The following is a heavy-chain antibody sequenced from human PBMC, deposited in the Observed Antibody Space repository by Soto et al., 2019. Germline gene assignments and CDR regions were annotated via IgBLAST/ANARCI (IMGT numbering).Heavy chain of an antibody. CDR2: IWYDGSNK. CDR1: GFTFSSYG. D-gene: IGHD3-22*01. V-gene: IGHV3-33*01. Sequence: QVQLVESGGGVVQPGRSLRLSCAASGFTFSSYGMHWVRQAPGKGLEWVAVIWYDGSNKYYADSVKGRFTISRDNSKDTLYLQVNCLRAEDTAVYYCARERLIVGSSCFNDAFDIWCQGTMVTVSS. J-gene: IGHJ3*02. CDR3: ARERLIVGSSCFNDAFDI.